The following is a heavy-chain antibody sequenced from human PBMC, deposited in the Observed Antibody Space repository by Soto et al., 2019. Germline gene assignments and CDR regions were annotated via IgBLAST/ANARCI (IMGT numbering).Heavy chain of an antibody. J-gene: IGHJ4*02. CDR2: ISSDESTV. D-gene: IGHD2-21*02. CDR1: GFTFRNYF. V-gene: IGHV3-11*01. CDR3: ATPTAPSDY. Sequence: QVQLVESGGGLVKPGGSLRLSCVASGFTFRNYFMNWIRQAPGKGPEWLSYISSDESTVFYADSVKGRFTTSRDNAKNSVYLQMNSLRAEDTAVYYCATPTAPSDYWGQGSLVTVSS.